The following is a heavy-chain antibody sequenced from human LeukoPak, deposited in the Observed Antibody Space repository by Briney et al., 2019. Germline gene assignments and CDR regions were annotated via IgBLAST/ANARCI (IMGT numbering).Heavy chain of an antibody. V-gene: IGHV4-30-2*01. CDR1: GGSTSSGGYY. CDR3: ASTVYYYDSSGSTVWAFDI. J-gene: IGHJ3*02. D-gene: IGHD3-22*01. CDR2: IYHSGST. Sequence: SQTLSLTCTVSGGSTSSGGYYWSWIRQPPGKGLEWIGYIYHSGSTYYNPSLKSRVTISVDRSKNQFSLKLSSVTAADTAVYYCASTVYYYDSSGSTVWAFDIWGQGTMVTVSS.